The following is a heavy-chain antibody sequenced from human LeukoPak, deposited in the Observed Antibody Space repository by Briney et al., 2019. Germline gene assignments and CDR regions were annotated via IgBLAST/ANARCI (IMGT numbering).Heavy chain of an antibody. CDR3: ARGLSSSWYNTYYYGMDV. CDR2: IYYSGST. J-gene: IGHJ6*02. Sequence: SETLSLTCTVSGGSISSYYWSWIRQPPGKGLEWIGYIYYSGSTNYNPSLKSRVTISVDTSKNQFSLKLSSVTAADTAVYYCARGLSSSWYNTYYYGMDVWGQGTTVTVSS. CDR1: GGSISSYY. V-gene: IGHV4-59*08. D-gene: IGHD6-13*01.